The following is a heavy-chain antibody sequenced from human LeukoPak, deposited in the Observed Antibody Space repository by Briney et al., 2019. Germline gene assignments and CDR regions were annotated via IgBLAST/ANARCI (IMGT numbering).Heavy chain of an antibody. CDR2: VSGTSEYI. D-gene: IGHD6-19*01. CDR3: ARWYSSGWYSDY. Sequence: GGPLRLSCAASGFSFSTYSMIWVRQAPGKGLEWVSSVSGTSEYIYYADSVRGRFTISRDNAKNTVYLQMNSLRAEDTAVYYCARWYSSGWYSDYWGQGTLVTVSS. V-gene: IGHV3-21*06. CDR1: GFSFSTYS. J-gene: IGHJ4*02.